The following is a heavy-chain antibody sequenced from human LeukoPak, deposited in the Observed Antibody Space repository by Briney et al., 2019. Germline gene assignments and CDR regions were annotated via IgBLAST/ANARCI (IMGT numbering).Heavy chain of an antibody. CDR1: GFTFSSYW. J-gene: IGHJ6*03. CDR3: ARDGNSGYSPYYYYMDV. D-gene: IGHD3-22*01. Sequence: GGSLRLSCAASGFTFSSYWMSWVRQAPGKGLEWVANIKQDGSEKYYVDSVKGRFTISRDNAKNSLYLQMNSLRAEDTAVYYCARDGNSGYSPYYYYMDVWGQGTRVTVSS. CDR2: IKQDGSEK. V-gene: IGHV3-7*01.